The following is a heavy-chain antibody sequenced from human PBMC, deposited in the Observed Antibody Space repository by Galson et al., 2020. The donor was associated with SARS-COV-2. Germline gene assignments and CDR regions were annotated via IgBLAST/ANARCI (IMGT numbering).Heavy chain of an antibody. J-gene: IGHJ6*02. CDR1: GGSISSYY. Sequence: ETSETLSLTCTVSGGSISSYYWRWIRQPPRKGLEWNGYIYYSGSTNYNPSLKNRVTISVDTSKNQSSLKLSSVTAEDTAGSYCARDGYYDFWGGYPLGNYYYCGMDVWGQGTSVTVSS. CDR2: IYYSGST. CDR3: ARDGYYDFWGGYPLGNYYYCGMDV. D-gene: IGHD3-3*01. V-gene: IGHV4-59*01.